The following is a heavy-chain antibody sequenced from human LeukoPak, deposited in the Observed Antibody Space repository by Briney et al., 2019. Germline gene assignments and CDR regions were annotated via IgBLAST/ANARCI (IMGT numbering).Heavy chain of an antibody. CDR3: ARGSDSLTGYYNRNWFDP. CDR2: ISSSGRTT. CDR1: GFSFSSYE. V-gene: IGHV3-48*03. J-gene: IGHJ5*02. Sequence: GGSLRLSCAASGFSFSSYEMNWVRQAPGKGLEWVSFISSSGRTTYYADSVKGRSTISRDNAKNSLYPQVNGLRVEDTAVYYCARGSDSLTGYYNRNWFDPWGQGTLVTVSS. D-gene: IGHD3-9*01.